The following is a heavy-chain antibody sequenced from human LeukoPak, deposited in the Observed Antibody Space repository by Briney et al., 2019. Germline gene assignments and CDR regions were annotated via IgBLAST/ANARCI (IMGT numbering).Heavy chain of an antibody. D-gene: IGHD4-17*01. J-gene: IGHJ4*02. CDR2: ISQGGSAN. CDR1: GFTFSNYW. CDR3: TRDPAYGALDY. Sequence: GGSLTLSRAASGFTFSNYWMSWVRQAPGRGLEWVAKISQGGSANYSVDSLKGRFTISRDNTKNLLYLHMSSLRAEDTALYYCTRDPAYGALDYWGQGTLVIVSP. V-gene: IGHV3-7*05.